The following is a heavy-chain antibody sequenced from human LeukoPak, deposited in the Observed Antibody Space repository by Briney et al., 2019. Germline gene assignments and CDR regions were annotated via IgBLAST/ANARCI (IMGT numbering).Heavy chain of an antibody. CDR2: IHYSGST. Sequence: PSETLSLTCTVSGGSIGSYYWGWIRQPPGKRLEWIGSIHYSGSTYYSPSLKSRVTISVDMSKNQFSLKLTSVTAADTAVYYCARQGSNWYFEYFQHWGQGTLVTVSS. J-gene: IGHJ1*01. CDR3: ARQGSNWYFEYFQH. V-gene: IGHV4-39*01. CDR1: GGSIGSYY. D-gene: IGHD4-11*01.